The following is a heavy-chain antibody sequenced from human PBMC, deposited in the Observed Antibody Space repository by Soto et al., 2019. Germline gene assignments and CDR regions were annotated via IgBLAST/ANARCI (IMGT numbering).Heavy chain of an antibody. CDR2: INPSGGST. J-gene: IGHJ3*02. V-gene: IGHV1-46*03. Sequence: ASVKVSCKASGYTFTSYYMHWVRQAPGQGLEWMGIINPSGGSTSYAQKFQGRVTMTRDTSTSTVYMELSSLRSEDTAVYYCARVTVPRNPTDAFDIWGQGTMVTVSS. CDR3: ARVTVPRNPTDAFDI. D-gene: IGHD4-17*01. CDR1: GYTFTSYY.